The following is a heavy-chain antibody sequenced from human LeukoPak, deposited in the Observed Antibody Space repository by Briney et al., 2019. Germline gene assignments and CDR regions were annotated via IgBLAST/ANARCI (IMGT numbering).Heavy chain of an antibody. CDR1: GYTFTSYG. CDR3: ARARRRYFDWLNNWFDP. D-gene: IGHD3-9*01. V-gene: IGHV1-18*01. J-gene: IGHJ5*02. CDR2: ICAYNGNT. Sequence: ASVKVSCKASGYTFTSYGISWVRQAPGRGLAWMGWICAYNGNTNYAQKLQGRVTMTTDTSTSTAYMELRSLRSDDTAVYYCARARRRYFDWLNNWFDPWGQGTLVTVSS.